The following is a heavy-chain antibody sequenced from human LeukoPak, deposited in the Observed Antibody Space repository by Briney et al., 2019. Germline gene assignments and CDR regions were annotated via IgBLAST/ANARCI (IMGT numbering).Heavy chain of an antibody. V-gene: IGHV3-64*01. CDR1: GFTFSSYA. CDR2: ISSNGGST. D-gene: IGHD3-10*01. CDR3: ARGRKSYGSGSYYDNYYYMDV. J-gene: IGHJ6*03. Sequence: GGSLRLSCAASGFTFSSYAMHWVRQAPGKGLGYVSAISSNGGSTYYANSVKGRFTISRDNSKNTLYLQMGSLRAEDMAVYYCARGRKSYGSGSYYDNYYYMDVWGKGTTVTVSS.